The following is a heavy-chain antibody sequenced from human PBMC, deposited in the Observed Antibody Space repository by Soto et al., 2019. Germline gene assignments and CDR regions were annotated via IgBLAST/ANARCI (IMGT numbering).Heavy chain of an antibody. V-gene: IGHV3-30-3*01. D-gene: IGHD3-22*01. J-gene: IGHJ4*02. CDR2: ISYDGSNK. CDR1: GFTFSSYA. Sequence: GGSLRLSCAASGFTFSSYAMHWVRQAPGKGLEWVAVISYDGSNKYYADSVKGRFTISRDNSKNTLYLQMNSLRAEDTAVYYCERLDSYAYWGQGTLVTVSS. CDR3: ERLDSYAY.